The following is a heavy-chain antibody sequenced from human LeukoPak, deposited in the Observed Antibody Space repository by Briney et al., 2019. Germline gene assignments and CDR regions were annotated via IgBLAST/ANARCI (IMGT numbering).Heavy chain of an antibody. V-gene: IGHV4-34*01. Sequence: SETLSLTCAVYGGSFSGYYWSWIRHPPGKGLEWIGDINHSGSTNFNPSLKSRVTISVETSKNQFSLKTSSVCEADTGVYYTARGRKQLVIHPRCFFTSGERNLGTPSSGSAPAPTTYF. CDR3: ARGRKQLVIHPRCFFTSGERNLGTPSSGSAPAPTTYF. CDR2: INHSGST. CDR1: GGSFSGYY. J-gene: IGHJ1*01. D-gene: IGHD6-13*01.